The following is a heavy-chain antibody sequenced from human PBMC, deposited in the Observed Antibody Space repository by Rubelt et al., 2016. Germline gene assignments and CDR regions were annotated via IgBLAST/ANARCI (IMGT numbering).Heavy chain of an antibody. CDR1: GGVFSAHY. CDR3: ARDLGRSGYASCSDY. CDR2: IYRSGST. V-gene: IGHV4-34*01. D-gene: IGHD5-12*01. Sequence: QVQLQQWGAGLLKPSETLSLTCAVYGGVFSAHYSSWIRQPPGKGLEWLGEIYRSGSTNYNPSLKSRVTISVDKSKNQFSLKLSSVTAADTAVYYCARDLGRSGYASCSDYWGRGTLVTVSS. J-gene: IGHJ4*02.